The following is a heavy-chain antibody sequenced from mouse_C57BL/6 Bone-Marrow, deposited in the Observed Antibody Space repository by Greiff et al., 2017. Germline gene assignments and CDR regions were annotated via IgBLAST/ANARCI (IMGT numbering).Heavy chain of an antibody. CDR3: ARYPYYYGRERDWYFDV. V-gene: IGHV7-3*01. CDR2: IRNKANGYTT. Sequence: EVKVEESGGGLVQPGGSLSLSCAASGFTFTDYYMSWVRQPPGKALEWLGFIRNKANGYTTEYSASVKGRFTISRDNSQSILYLQMNALRAEDSATYYCARYPYYYGRERDWYFDVWGTGTTVTVSS. CDR1: GFTFTDYY. J-gene: IGHJ1*03. D-gene: IGHD1-1*01.